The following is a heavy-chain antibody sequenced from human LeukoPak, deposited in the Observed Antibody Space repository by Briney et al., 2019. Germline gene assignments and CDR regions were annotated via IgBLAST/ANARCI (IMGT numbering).Heavy chain of an antibody. V-gene: IGHV4-34*01. CDR1: GGSFSCYY. Sequence: PSETLSLTCAVYGGSFSCYYWSWIRQPPGKGLEWIGEINHSGSTNYNPSLKSRVTISVDTSKNQFSLKLSSVTAADTAVYYCARGRYYLPAQYFDYWGQGTLVTVSS. CDR2: INHSGST. J-gene: IGHJ4*02. D-gene: IGHD3-10*01. CDR3: ARGRYYLPAQYFDY.